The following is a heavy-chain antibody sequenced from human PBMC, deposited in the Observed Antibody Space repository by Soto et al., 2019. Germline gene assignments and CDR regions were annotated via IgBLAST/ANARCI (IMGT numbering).Heavy chain of an antibody. CDR3: TRGAGQGSGSYD. CDR2: IIPIFGTA. V-gene: IGHV1-69*13. D-gene: IGHD3-10*01. CDR1: GGTFSSYA. J-gene: IGHJ4*02. Sequence: SVKVSCKASGGTFSSYAISWVRQAPGQGLEWMGGIIPIFGTANYAQKFQGRVTITADESTSTAYMELRSLRSDDTAVYYCTRGAGQGSGSYDWGQGTRVTVSS.